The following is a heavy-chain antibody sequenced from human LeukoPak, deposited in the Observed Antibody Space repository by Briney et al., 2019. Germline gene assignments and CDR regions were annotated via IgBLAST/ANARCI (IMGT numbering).Heavy chain of an antibody. CDR1: GFSLSTNG. Sequence: AGGSLRLSCAVSGFSLSTNGMSWVRQAPGKGLEWVSAITMSGTSTYYADSVKGRFTISRDSSKNTLYLQMNSLRAEDTAVYYCATDLLRFLEWFESDYWGQGTLVTVSS. CDR3: ATDLLRFLEWFESDY. J-gene: IGHJ4*02. CDR2: ITMSGTST. V-gene: IGHV3-23*01. D-gene: IGHD3-3*01.